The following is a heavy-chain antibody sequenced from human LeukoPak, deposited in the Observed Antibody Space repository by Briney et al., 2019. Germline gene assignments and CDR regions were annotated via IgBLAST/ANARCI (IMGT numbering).Heavy chain of an antibody. Sequence: PGGSLRLSCAGSGFTFSRYSMNWFRQAPGKGLERVSSIGSRSTNIFYADSVKGRFTISRGNAKNSLYLQMNSLGAEDMAVYYCARDAQWLVPEGYFYYMDVWGKGTTVTVSS. V-gene: IGHV3-21*01. CDR3: ARDAQWLVPEGYFYYMDV. J-gene: IGHJ6*03. D-gene: IGHD6-19*01. CDR2: IGSRSTNI. CDR1: GFTFSRYS.